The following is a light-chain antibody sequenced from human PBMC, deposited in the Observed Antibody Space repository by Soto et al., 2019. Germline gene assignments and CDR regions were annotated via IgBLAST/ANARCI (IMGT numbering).Light chain of an antibody. Sequence: DIQMTQSPSSLSASVGDRVTITCRASQSISFYLNWYQQKPGNAPKVXXYAASNLQNGVPSRFSGSGSGTDLTLTISSLQPEDFATYYCQQSYSTPTRTFGQGTKVDIK. CDR3: QQSYSTPTRT. CDR2: AAS. CDR1: QSISFY. V-gene: IGKV1-39*01. J-gene: IGKJ1*01.